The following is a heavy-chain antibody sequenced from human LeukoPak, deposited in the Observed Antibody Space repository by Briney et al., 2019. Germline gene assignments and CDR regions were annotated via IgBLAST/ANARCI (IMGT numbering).Heavy chain of an antibody. Sequence: GGSLGSSCAALDFPFRSISWTWFRKVPGRGLEGVSSISSSSSYIYYADSVKGRFTISRDNAKNSLYLQMNSLRAEDTAVYYCARDGEMVGIDYWGQGTLVTVSS. CDR1: DFPFRSIS. J-gene: IGHJ4*02. D-gene: IGHD5-24*01. CDR3: ARDGEMVGIDY. V-gene: IGHV3-21*01. CDR2: ISSSSSYI.